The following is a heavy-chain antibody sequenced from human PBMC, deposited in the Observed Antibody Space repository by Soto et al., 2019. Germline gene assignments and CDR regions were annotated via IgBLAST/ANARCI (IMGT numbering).Heavy chain of an antibody. Sequence: QVQLVQSGAEVKKPGASVKVSCKASGYTLTHYYMHWVRQAPGQAPEWVGVINPSTLVTSYAQKFQGRVTMTRDTSTSTVYMELNSLISEDTAVYYCARNGQTYDYYFFDNWGQGTLVTVSS. J-gene: IGHJ4*02. CDR3: ARNGQTYDYYFFDN. CDR2: INPSTLVT. V-gene: IGHV1-46*01. D-gene: IGHD5-12*01. CDR1: GYTLTHYY.